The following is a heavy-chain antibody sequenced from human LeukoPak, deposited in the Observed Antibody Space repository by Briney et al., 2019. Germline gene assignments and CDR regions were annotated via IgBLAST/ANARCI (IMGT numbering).Heavy chain of an antibody. D-gene: IGHD6-19*01. CDR2: INAYNGYT. CDR3: ARGRGSSDWYYCDN. CDR1: GYTFTNYG. Sequence: ASVKVSCKASGYTFTNYGITWVRQAPRQGLEWMGWINAYNGYTNYAQKIQDRVTVTTDTSTSTAHMELRSLRSDDTAVYYCARGRGSSDWYYCDNWGQGTLVTVSS. V-gene: IGHV1-18*04. J-gene: IGHJ4*02.